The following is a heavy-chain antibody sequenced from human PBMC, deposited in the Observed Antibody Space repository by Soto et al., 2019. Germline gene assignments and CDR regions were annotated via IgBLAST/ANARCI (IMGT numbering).Heavy chain of an antibody. J-gene: IGHJ4*02. V-gene: IGHV3-21*01. Sequence: PGGSLRLSCTVSGFAFNNYGINWVRQAPGQGLEWVSSISKSDYTYYSDSVKGRFTISRDNAKNSVSLKMNTLRVEDTAVYYCAREDSIIIPAVSDFWGQGTLVTVYS. CDR3: AREDSIIIPAVSDF. CDR1: GFAFNNYG. D-gene: IGHD2-2*01. CDR2: ISKSDYT.